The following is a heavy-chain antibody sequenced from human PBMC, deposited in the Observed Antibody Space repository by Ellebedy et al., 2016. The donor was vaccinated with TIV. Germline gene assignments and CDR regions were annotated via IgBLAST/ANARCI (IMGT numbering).Heavy chain of an antibody. D-gene: IGHD1-1*01. CDR1: GVTFSDYS. CDR3: ARHTTMAYLFHY. CDR2: ISLSVNTM. J-gene: IGHJ4*02. V-gene: IGHV3-11*01. Sequence: PGGSLRLSCEASGVTFSDYSRSWVRQAPGKGLEWVSRISLSVNTMYYADSVQGRFTISRDNAKLSLFLQMNNLTAEDTAEYFCARHTTMAYLFHYWGQGALVTVSS.